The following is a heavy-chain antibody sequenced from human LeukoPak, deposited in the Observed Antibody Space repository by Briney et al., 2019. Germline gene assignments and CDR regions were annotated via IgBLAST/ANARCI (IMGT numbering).Heavy chain of an antibody. CDR3: AKGRVDGDYYFDY. Sequence: TGGSLRLSCAASGFTFSSYAMSWVRQAQGKGLEWVSAISGSGGSTYYADSVKGRFTISRDNSKNTLYLQMNSLRAEDTAVYYCAKGRVDGDYYFDYWGQGTLVTVSS. CDR2: ISGSGGST. CDR1: GFTFSSYA. J-gene: IGHJ4*02. V-gene: IGHV3-23*01. D-gene: IGHD4-17*01.